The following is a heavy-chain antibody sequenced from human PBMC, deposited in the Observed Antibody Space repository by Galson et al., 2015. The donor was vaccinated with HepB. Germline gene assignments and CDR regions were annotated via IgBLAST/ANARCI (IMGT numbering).Heavy chain of an antibody. Sequence: SVKVSCKASGYTFSTYGITWVRQAPGQGLEWMGWISVYNGNTNYAQKFQERVTMTTDTPTSTAYMELSSLRSEDTAVYYCVLELNNYFDYWGQGTLVTVSS. J-gene: IGHJ4*02. D-gene: IGHD1-7*01. CDR3: VLELNNYFDY. V-gene: IGHV1-18*04. CDR2: ISVYNGNT. CDR1: GYTFSTYG.